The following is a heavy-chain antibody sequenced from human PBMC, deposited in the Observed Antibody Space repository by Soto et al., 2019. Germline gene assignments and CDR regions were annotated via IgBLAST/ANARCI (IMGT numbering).Heavy chain of an antibody. Sequence: EVQLVESGGGLVQPGRSLRLSCAASGFTFDDHAMHWVRQAPGKGLEWVSGISWDSGSIAYADSVKGRLTISRDNAKNSLYLRMNSLRAEDTALYYCAKGSYSSSSEWFDPWGQGTLVTVSS. CDR3: AKGSYSSSSEWFDP. CDR1: GFTFDDHA. CDR2: ISWDSGSI. V-gene: IGHV3-9*01. J-gene: IGHJ5*02. D-gene: IGHD6-6*01.